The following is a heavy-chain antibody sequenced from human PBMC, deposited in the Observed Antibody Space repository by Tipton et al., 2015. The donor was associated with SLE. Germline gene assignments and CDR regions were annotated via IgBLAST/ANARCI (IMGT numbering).Heavy chain of an antibody. Sequence: GSLRLSCQVSGGSINSHYWSWIRQPPGKGLEWIGYIYYTGSTDYNPSLNSRVTISVDASKNQFSLNLNSVTAADTAVYYCARHYTIFEHWGQGTLVTVSS. CDR3: ARHYTIFEH. CDR1: GGSINSHY. V-gene: IGHV4-59*08. CDR2: IYYTGST. J-gene: IGHJ4*02. D-gene: IGHD3-3*01.